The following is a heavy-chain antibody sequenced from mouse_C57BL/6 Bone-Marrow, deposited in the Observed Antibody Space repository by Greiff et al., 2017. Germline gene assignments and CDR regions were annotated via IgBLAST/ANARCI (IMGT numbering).Heavy chain of an antibody. CDR1: GYSFTSYY. CDR3: ARYDYIYYFDY. D-gene: IGHD2-4*01. CDR2: IYPGSGNT. J-gene: IGHJ2*01. Sequence: VQLQQSGPELVKPGASVKISCKASGYSFTSYYIHWVKQRPGQGLEWIGWIYPGSGNTKYNEKFKGKATLTADTSSSTAYMQLSSLTSEDSAVYYCARYDYIYYFDYWGQGTTLTVSS. V-gene: IGHV1-66*01.